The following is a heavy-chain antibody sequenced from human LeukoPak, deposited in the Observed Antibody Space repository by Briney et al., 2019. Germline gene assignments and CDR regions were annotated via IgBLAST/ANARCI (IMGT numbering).Heavy chain of an antibody. CDR2: INHSGST. CDR1: GGSFSGYY. Sequence: SETLSLTCAVYGGSFSGYYWTWIRQPPANGLEWIGEINHSGSTNYKPSLKSRVTISADMSKNQLSLKLSSVTAADTAVYYCARGDYGDYGGNWFDPWGQGTLVTVSS. V-gene: IGHV4-34*01. J-gene: IGHJ5*02. CDR3: ARGDYGDYGGNWFDP. D-gene: IGHD4-17*01.